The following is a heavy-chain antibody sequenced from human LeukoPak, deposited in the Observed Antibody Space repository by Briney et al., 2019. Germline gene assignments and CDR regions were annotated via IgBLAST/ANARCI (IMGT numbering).Heavy chain of an antibody. Sequence: SETLPLTCTVSGGSISSYYWSWIRQPAGKGLEWIGRIYASGSTTYNPSLKSRVTMAVDTSKTQFSLKLSSVTAADTAVYYCARDSGTTGEVKFDPWGQGTLVTVSA. V-gene: IGHV4-4*07. CDR3: ARDSGTTGEVKFDP. CDR1: GGSISSYY. D-gene: IGHD3-10*01. CDR2: IYASGST. J-gene: IGHJ5*02.